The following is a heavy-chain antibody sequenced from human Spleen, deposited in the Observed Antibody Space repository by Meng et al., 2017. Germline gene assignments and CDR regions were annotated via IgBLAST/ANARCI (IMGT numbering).Heavy chain of an antibody. D-gene: IGHD2-2*01. J-gene: IGHJ3*02. CDR2: ISYDGSNK. V-gene: IGHV3-30*04. CDR1: GVTFSGSD. Sequence: GESLKISCAVSGVTFSGSDIHWVRQAPGKGLEWVAVISYDGSNKYYADSVKGRFTISRDNSKNTLYLQMNSLRAEDTAVYYCARDLLGYCSSTSCYFGAFDIWGQGTMVTVSS. CDR3: ARDLLGYCSSTSCYFGAFDI.